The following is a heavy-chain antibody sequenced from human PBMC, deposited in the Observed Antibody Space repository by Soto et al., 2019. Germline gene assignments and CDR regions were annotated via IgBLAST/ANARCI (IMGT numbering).Heavy chain of an antibody. Sequence: SETLSLTCAVYGGSFSGYYWSWIRQPPGKGLQWSGEINHSGSTNYNPSLKSRVTISVDTSKNQFSLKLSSVTAADTAVYYCARCQGFGELLPEGYHYYMDVWGKGNTVTVSS. CDR1: GGSFSGYY. D-gene: IGHD3-10*01. J-gene: IGHJ6*03. CDR2: INHSGST. V-gene: IGHV4-34*01. CDR3: ARCQGFGELLPEGYHYYMDV.